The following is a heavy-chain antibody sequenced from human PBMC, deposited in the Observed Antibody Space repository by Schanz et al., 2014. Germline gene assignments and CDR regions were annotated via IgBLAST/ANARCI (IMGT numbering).Heavy chain of an antibody. D-gene: IGHD5-12*01. Sequence: QVQLVQSGAEVKKPGASVKVSCKASEYTLSAYSLHWVRQAPGQGLEWMGWINGYNGHTLYAQKFQGRVTMTTDTSTSTSYMELTSLRFDDTAVYYCARDFSAYVGNYFDYWGQGTLVTVSS. V-gene: IGHV1-18*01. CDR3: ARDFSAYVGNYFDY. CDR1: EYTLSAYS. CDR2: INGYNGHT. J-gene: IGHJ4*02.